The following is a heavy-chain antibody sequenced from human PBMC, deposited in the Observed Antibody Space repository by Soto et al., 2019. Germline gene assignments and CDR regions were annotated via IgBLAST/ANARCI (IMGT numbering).Heavy chain of an antibody. Sequence: ASVKVSCKASGYTFTSYGISWVRQAPGQGLEWMGWISAYNGNTNYAQKLQGRVTMTTDTSTSTAYMGLRSLRSDDTAVYYCARDSKYCSSTSCYFGSYYYYYYMDVWGKGTTVTVSS. V-gene: IGHV1-18*01. D-gene: IGHD2-2*01. CDR2: ISAYNGNT. J-gene: IGHJ6*03. CDR1: GYTFTSYG. CDR3: ARDSKYCSSTSCYFGSYYYYYYMDV.